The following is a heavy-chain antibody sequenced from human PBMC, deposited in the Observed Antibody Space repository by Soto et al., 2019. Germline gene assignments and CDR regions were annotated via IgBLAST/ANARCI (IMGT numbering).Heavy chain of an antibody. V-gene: IGHV3-43D*04. CDR3: ANGCTVTPRYQYYGMYV. Sequence: PGGSLRLSCAASGFTFDDFAMCWVRQVPGKGLEWISLVNWDGYTTFYADSVKGRFSISRFNSKNSVYLQMNSLRSEDSAMYYYANGCTVTPRYQYYGMYVGGQGTTVTVSS. J-gene: IGHJ6*02. D-gene: IGHD4-17*01. CDR1: GFTFDDFA. CDR2: VNWDGYTT.